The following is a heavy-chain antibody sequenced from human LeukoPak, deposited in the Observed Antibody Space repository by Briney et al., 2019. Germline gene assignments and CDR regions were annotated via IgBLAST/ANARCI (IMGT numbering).Heavy chain of an antibody. CDR1: GFTFSSYS. V-gene: IGHV3-21*04. Sequence: GSLLLSCAASGFTFSSYSMNWVRPAPGKGLEWVSSISSSSSYIYYADSVKGRFTISRDNSKNTLYLQMNSLRAEDTAVYYCARRAGAYSHPYDYWGQGTLVTVSS. J-gene: IGHJ4*02. CDR2: ISSSSSYI. CDR3: ARRAGAYSHPYDY. D-gene: IGHD4/OR15-4a*01.